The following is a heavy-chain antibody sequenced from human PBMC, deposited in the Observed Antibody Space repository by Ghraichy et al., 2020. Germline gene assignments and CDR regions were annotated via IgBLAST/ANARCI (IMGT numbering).Heavy chain of an antibody. CDR3: ARGTEGDYYYYMDV. J-gene: IGHJ6*03. CDR1: GGSISSYY. D-gene: IGHD3/OR15-3a*01. Sequence: SETLSLTCTVSGGSISSYYCSWIRLRPAKGLEWIGFSYYSGSTNSNPSLKSRVTISVDTSTNQFSLNLSSVTAADTAVYYCARGTEGDYYYYMDVWGTGTTVTVSS. V-gene: IGHV4-59*01. CDR2: SYYSGST.